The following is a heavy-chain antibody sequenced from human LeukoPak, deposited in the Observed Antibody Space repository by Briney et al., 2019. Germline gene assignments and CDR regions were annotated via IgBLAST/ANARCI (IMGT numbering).Heavy chain of an antibody. D-gene: IGHD5-12*01. Sequence: GGSLRLSCAASGFTFSIYTMNWVRQAPGKGLEWISYISTNSGTIWYADSVKGRFSISRDNARNSLYLQMNNLRGEDTAIYYCAKDAGNSGYGCDLWGQGTLVTVSS. J-gene: IGHJ5*02. CDR1: GFTFSIYT. CDR3: AKDAGNSGYGCDL. V-gene: IGHV3-48*01. CDR2: ISTNSGTI.